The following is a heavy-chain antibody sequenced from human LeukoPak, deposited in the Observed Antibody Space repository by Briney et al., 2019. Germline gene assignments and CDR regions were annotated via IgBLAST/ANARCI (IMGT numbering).Heavy chain of an antibody. Sequence: GGSLRLSCAASGFTFSSYSMNWVRQAPGKGLEWVSSISSSSSYIYYADSVKGRFTISRDNAKNSLYLQMNSLRAEDTAVYYCARGGPRYCSSTSCYTDWFDPWGQGTLVTVSS. CDR1: GFTFSSYS. J-gene: IGHJ5*02. V-gene: IGHV3-21*01. D-gene: IGHD2-2*02. CDR3: ARGGPRYCSSTSCYTDWFDP. CDR2: ISSSSSYI.